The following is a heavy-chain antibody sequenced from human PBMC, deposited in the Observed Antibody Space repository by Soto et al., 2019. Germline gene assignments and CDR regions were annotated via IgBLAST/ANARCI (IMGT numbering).Heavy chain of an antibody. CDR3: ARVEDLLYFDY. Sequence: PSETLSLTCTVSGGSISSYYWSWIRQPPGKGLEWIGYIYYSGSTNYNPSLKSRVTISVDTSKNQSSLKLSSVTAADTAVYYCARVEDLLYFDYWGQGTLVTVSS. CDR1: GGSISSYY. V-gene: IGHV4-59*01. J-gene: IGHJ4*02. D-gene: IGHD1-1*01. CDR2: IYYSGST.